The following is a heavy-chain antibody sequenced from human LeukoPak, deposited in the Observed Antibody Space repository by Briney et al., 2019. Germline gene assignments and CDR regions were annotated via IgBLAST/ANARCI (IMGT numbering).Heavy chain of an antibody. J-gene: IGHJ6*02. CDR1: GYTLTDHH. CDR2: ISAYNGNT. CDR3: ARVGDFWSGYYGYYYYGMDV. Sequence: ASVKVSCKASGYTLTDHHIHWVRQAPGQGLEWMGWISAYNGNTNYAQKLQGRVTMTTDTSTSTAYMELRSLRSDDTAVYYCARVGDFWSGYYGYYYYGMDVWGQGTTVTVSS. D-gene: IGHD3-3*01. V-gene: IGHV1-18*04.